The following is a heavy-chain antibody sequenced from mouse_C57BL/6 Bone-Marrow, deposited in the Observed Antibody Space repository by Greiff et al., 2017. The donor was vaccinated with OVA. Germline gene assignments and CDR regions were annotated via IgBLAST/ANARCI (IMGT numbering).Heavy chain of an antibody. CDR3: ARRETTVRYFDY. CDR2: ISSGSSTI. V-gene: IGHV5-17*01. Sequence: EVQLVESGGGLVKPGGSLKLSCAASGFTFSDYGMHWVRQAPEKGLEWVAYISSGSSTIYYADTVKGRFTISRDNAKNTLFLQMTSLRSEDTAMYYCARRETTVRYFDYWGQGTTLTVSS. CDR1: GFTFSDYG. D-gene: IGHD1-1*01. J-gene: IGHJ2*01.